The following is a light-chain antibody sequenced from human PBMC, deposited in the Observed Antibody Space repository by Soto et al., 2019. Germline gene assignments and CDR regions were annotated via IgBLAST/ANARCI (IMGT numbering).Light chain of an antibody. V-gene: IGKV1-39*01. CDR3: LQSISTPCT. Sequence: DIEMTQSPSSLYASVDDRVTIACRASQSSDTYLNWYHQKPGEPPKLLIYGSSRLQSGAPSRFSGSGSGTDFSLTIGSLHPEDIVTYTCLQSISTPCTFRPGKKVDFK. CDR1: QSSDTY. CDR2: GSS. J-gene: IGKJ3*01.